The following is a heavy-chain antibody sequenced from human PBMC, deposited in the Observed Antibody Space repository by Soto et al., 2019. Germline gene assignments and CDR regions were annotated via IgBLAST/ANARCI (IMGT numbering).Heavy chain of an antibody. D-gene: IGHD4-17*01. CDR1: GFSLSTSGVG. CDR3: AHKSYGGSAHGAFDS. J-gene: IGHJ4*02. CDR2: IYWDDDK. V-gene: IGHV2-5*02. Sequence: QITLKESGPTLVKPTQTLTLTCTFSGFSLSTSGVGVGWIRQPPGKALEWLALIYWDDDKLYSPSLKSRLTITKDTSKNQVVLTMTNMDPVDTATYYCAHKSYGGSAHGAFDSWGQGTLVTVSS.